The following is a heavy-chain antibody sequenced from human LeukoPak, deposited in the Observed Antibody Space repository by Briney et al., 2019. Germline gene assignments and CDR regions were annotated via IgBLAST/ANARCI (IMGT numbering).Heavy chain of an antibody. Sequence: HGASLKISCKGSGSIFTSYWIGWGRQMPGKGLEGRGIIYPGDSDTRYSPSFQGQVTISADKSISTAYLQWSSLKASDTAMYYCARLGAPRFIDYWGQGTLVTVSS. CDR1: GSIFTSYW. CDR2: IYPGDSDT. CDR3: ARLGAPRFIDY. V-gene: IGHV5-51*01. D-gene: IGHD3-10*01. J-gene: IGHJ4*02.